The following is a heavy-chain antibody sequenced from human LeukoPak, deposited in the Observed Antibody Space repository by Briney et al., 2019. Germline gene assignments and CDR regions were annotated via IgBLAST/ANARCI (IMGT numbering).Heavy chain of an antibody. CDR3: AREATFFQEYSSSHIFDY. CDR1: GYSFTNYD. D-gene: IGHD6-6*01. J-gene: IGHJ4*02. V-gene: IGHV1-18*01. Sequence: GASVKVSCKASGYSFTNYDINWVRQATGQGLEWMGWTSTYNGYTNYAQKLQGRVTMTTDTSTSTAYMELRSLRSDDTAVYYCAREATFFQEYSSSHIFDYWGQGTLVTVSS. CDR2: TSTYNGYT.